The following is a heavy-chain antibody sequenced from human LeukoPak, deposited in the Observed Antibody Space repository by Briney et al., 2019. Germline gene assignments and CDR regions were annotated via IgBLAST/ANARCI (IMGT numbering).Heavy chain of an antibody. CDR2: ISYDGSNK. D-gene: IGHD4-17*01. CDR3: AREPSNYGDYGLDY. CDR1: GFRISRYA. Sequence: GRSLRHSCVASGFRISRYAMKWVRQAAGKGLEWVAVISYDGSNKYYADSVKGRFTISRDNSKNTLYLQMNSLRAEDTAVYYCAREPSNYGDYGLDYWGQGTLVTVSS. V-gene: IGHV3-30*04. J-gene: IGHJ4*02.